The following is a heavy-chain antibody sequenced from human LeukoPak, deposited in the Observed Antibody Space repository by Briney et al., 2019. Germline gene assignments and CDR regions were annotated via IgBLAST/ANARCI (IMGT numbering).Heavy chain of an antibody. CDR2: IRYDGSNK. V-gene: IGHV3-30*02. CDR1: GFTFSSYG. Sequence: GGSLRLSCAASGFTFSSYGMHWVRQAPGKGLEWVAFIRYDGSNKYYADSVKGRFTISRDNSKNTLYLQMNSLRAEDTAVYYSCSSGGDYFSCDYGGQGTLVSVSS. J-gene: IGHJ4*02. D-gene: IGHD4-17*01. CDR3: CSSGGDYFSCDY.